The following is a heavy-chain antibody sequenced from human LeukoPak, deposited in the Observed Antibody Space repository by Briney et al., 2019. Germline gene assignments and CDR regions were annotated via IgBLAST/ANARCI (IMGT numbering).Heavy chain of an antibody. CDR3: ARGYYSSSRFDS. CDR1: GFTVSSNY. CDR2: IYSGGST. Sequence: GGSLRLSCAASGFTVSSNYMSWVRQAPGKGLEWVSVIYSGGSTYYADSVKGRFTISRDNAENTLYMRMNSLRPEDTAVYYCARGYYSSSRFDSWGQGTLVTVSS. J-gene: IGHJ4*02. V-gene: IGHV3-66*01. D-gene: IGHD6-13*01.